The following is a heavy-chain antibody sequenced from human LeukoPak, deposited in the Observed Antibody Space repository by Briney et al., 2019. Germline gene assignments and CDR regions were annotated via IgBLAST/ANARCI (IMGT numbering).Heavy chain of an antibody. CDR1: GFTFSSYS. D-gene: IGHD1-26*01. J-gene: IGHJ4*02. Sequence: PGGSLRLSCAASGFTFSSYSMNWLRQAPGKGLEWLSYTSSGSRTIYYADSVKGRFTVSRDNAKSSLYLQMNSLRAEDTAVYYCARESISGHRDFDYWGQGALVTVSS. V-gene: IGHV3-48*01. CDR3: ARESISGHRDFDY. CDR2: TSSGSRTI.